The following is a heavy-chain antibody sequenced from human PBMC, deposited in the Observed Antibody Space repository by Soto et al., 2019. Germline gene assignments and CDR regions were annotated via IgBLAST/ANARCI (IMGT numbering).Heavy chain of an antibody. V-gene: IGHV3-30*03. CDR1: GFTFSSYS. D-gene: IGHD6-13*01. J-gene: IGHJ4*02. CDR3: AFSPIAAAGTADY. CDR2: ISYNGSNK. Sequence: QVQLVKSGGGVVRPGRSLRLSCAASGFTFSSYSMHWVRQAPGKGLEWVAVISYNGSNKYYADSVKGRFTVSRDNSKNTLYLQMDSLRAEDTAVYYCAFSPIAAAGTADYWGQGTLVTVSS.